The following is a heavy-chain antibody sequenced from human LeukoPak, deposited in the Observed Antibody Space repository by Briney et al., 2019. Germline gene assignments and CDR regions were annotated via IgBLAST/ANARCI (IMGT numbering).Heavy chain of an antibody. CDR1: GSLVTSYW. Sequence: GKPLKISGKGSGSLVTSYWIDWMRQMPGKGLENMGFIYPGDSDTRYSPSLQGKVSISADKSISTAYLQWSSLKASDTAMYYCARQGSSWYSWFDPWGQGTLVTDSS. CDR3: ARQGSSWYSWFDP. J-gene: IGHJ5*02. CDR2: IYPGDSDT. D-gene: IGHD6-13*01. V-gene: IGHV5-51*01.